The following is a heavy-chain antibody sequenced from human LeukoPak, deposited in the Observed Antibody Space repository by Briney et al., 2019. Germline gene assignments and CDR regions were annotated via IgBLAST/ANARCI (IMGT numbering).Heavy chain of an antibody. CDR3: ARETRSSFGYFDY. D-gene: IGHD6-6*01. CDR1: GFTFSSYG. CDR2: ISYDGSNK. J-gene: IGHJ4*02. V-gene: IGHV3-30*19. Sequence: GGSLRLSCAASGFTFSSYGMHWVRQAPGKGLEWVAVISYDGSNKYYADSVKGRFTISRDNSKNTLYLQMNSLRAEDTAVYYCARETRSSFGYFDYWGQGTLVTVSS.